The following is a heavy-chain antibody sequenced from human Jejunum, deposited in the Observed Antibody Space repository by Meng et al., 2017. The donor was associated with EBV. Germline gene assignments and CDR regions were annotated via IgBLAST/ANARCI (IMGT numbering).Heavy chain of an antibody. Sequence: HLGESGGVLVEPGGSLRLSCAGSGFTFSDHYIDWVRLAPGKGLEWVGRVRHKRDGSTTEYGASVTGRFTISRDDSKNSVYLQMNSLKTEDTAVYYCARSVYWLLDYWGQGTLVTVSS. CDR2: VRHKRDGSTT. J-gene: IGHJ4*02. D-gene: IGHD2-15*01. CDR1: GFTFSDHY. CDR3: ARSVYWLLDY. V-gene: IGHV3-72*01.